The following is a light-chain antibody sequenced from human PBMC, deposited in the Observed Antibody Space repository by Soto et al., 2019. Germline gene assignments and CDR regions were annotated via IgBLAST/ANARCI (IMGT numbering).Light chain of an antibody. CDR2: DAS. Sequence: EIVLTQSPATLSLSPGERATLSCRASQSVSSSLAWYQQKPGQAPMLLIYDASNSATGIPARFSGSVSGPDFTLTISSLAPEDFAGYYCQQGSNWPPSWTFGQGTQVEIK. V-gene: IGKV3-11*01. CDR3: QQGSNWPPSWT. CDR1: QSVSSS. J-gene: IGKJ1*01.